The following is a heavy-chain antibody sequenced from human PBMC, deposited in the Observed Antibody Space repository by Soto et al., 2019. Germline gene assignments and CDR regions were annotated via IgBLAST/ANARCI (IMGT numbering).Heavy chain of an antibody. CDR1: GYTFTSYG. D-gene: IGHD2-2*01. V-gene: IGHV1-18*01. J-gene: IGHJ6*02. CDR2: ISTYNGNT. CDR3: ARGRLGDIVVVPAAHYYYYGMDV. Sequence: ASVKVSCKASGYTFTSYGISWVRQAPGQGLEWMGWISTYNGNTNFTQKLQGRVTMTTDTSTSTAYMELRSLRSDDTAVYYCARGRLGDIVVVPAAHYYYYGMDVWGQGTTVTAP.